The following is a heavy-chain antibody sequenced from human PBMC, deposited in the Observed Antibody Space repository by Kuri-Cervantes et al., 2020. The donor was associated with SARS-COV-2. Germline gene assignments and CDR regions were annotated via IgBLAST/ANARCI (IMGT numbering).Heavy chain of an antibody. Sequence: GGSLRLSCAASGFAFNAYAVHWVRQAPGKGLEWVAVISYDGSNKYYADSVKGRFTISRDNSKNTLYLQMNSLRAEDTAVYYCARSSGGADFDYWGQGTRVTVSS. CDR3: ARSSGGADFDY. V-gene: IGHV3-30*04. J-gene: IGHJ4*02. CDR1: GFAFNAYA. D-gene: IGHD1-26*01. CDR2: ISYDGSNK.